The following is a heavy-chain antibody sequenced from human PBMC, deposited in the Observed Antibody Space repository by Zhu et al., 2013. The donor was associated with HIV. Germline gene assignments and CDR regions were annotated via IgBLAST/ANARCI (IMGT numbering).Heavy chain of an antibody. V-gene: IGHV1-2*02. D-gene: IGHD5-12*01. CDR3: VSGLGYYFRY. J-gene: IGHJ4*02. CDR2: INPKNGDT. CDR1: GYTFTDFY. Sequence: QVQLVQSGAEVKKPGASVRVSCRASGYTFTDFYIHWVRQAPGQGLEWMGYINPKNGDTNYAHNFQDAFVMTRDRSINTAYLDVRRLRSVDAASYYCVSGLGYYFRYWGQGTLVTVSS.